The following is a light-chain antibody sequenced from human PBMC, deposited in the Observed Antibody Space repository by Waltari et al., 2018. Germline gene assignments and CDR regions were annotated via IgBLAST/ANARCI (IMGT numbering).Light chain of an antibody. CDR3: LQYNSYPWT. CDR1: QSIVVW. Sequence: DIQVTQSPSTLSASVGGRATITCRASQSIVVWLAWYQQKPGKAPRLLIYKASYLESGVPSRFSGSASGTAFTLTISSLQADDFATYYCLQYNSYPWTFGQGTTVEIK. V-gene: IGKV1-5*03. CDR2: KAS. J-gene: IGKJ1*01.